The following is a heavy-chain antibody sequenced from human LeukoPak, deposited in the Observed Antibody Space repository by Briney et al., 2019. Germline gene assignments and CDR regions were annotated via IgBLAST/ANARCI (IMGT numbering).Heavy chain of an antibody. J-gene: IGHJ4*02. Sequence: GGSLRLSCAASGFTFDDYAMHWVRQAPGKGLEWVSGISWNSGSIGYADSVKGRFTISRDNAKNSLYLQMNSLRAEDTALYYCAKGVYDSSGSYYFDYWGQGTLVTVSS. D-gene: IGHD3-22*01. CDR1: GFTFDDYA. CDR2: ISWNSGSI. V-gene: IGHV3-9*01. CDR3: AKGVYDSSGSYYFDY.